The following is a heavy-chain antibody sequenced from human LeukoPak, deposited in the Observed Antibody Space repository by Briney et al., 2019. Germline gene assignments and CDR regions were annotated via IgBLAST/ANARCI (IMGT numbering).Heavy chain of an antibody. Sequence: ASVKVSCKASGYTFTSHGISWVRQAPGQGLEWMGIINPSGGSTSYAQKFQGRVTMTRDMSTSTVYMELSSLRSEDTAVYYCAREGSGGVPDVWGKGTTVTVSS. CDR2: INPSGGST. V-gene: IGHV1-46*01. J-gene: IGHJ6*04. D-gene: IGHD1-26*01. CDR1: GYTFTSHG. CDR3: AREGSGGVPDV.